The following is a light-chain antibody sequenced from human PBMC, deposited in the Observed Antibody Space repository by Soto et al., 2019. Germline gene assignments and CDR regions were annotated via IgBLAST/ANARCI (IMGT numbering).Light chain of an antibody. V-gene: IGKV1-39*01. CDR3: QQSHNMPFT. Sequence: DIQMTQSPSSLSASVGDRVTITCRASQSITNYLNWYQHKPGKAPKLLVYAASSLQSGVPSRFSGSGSGTDFTLTXSSLXPEXXATYFCQQSHNMPFTFGPGTKVDIK. CDR2: AAS. CDR1: QSITNY. J-gene: IGKJ3*01.